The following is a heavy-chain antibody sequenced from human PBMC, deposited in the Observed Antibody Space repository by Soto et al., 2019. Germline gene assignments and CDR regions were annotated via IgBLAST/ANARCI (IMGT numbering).Heavy chain of an antibody. J-gene: IGHJ4*02. V-gene: IGHV4-59*01. Sequence: SETLSLTCTVSGGPINNYYWSWIRQPPGKGPEWIGYIYYSGSTNYNPSLKSRVTISVDTSKNQFSLKLSSVTAADTAVYYCARRYGGNFDYWGQGTLVTVSS. CDR3: ARRYGGNFDY. CDR1: GGPINNYY. CDR2: IYYSGST. D-gene: IGHD1-26*01.